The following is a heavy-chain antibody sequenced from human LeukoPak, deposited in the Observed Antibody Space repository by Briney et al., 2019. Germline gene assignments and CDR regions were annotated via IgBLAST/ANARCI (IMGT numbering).Heavy chain of an antibody. J-gene: IGHJ5*02. CDR1: GDSISNYY. CDR3: ARGAEREPAAIGWFDP. Sequence: SETLSLTCTVSGDSISNYYWSWIRQPPGKGLEWIGYIYYTGSTYYNPSLKSRVTMSVDTSKNQFSLKLNSVTAADTTVYYCARGAEREPAAIGWFDPWGQGTLVTVSS. CDR2: IYYTGST. D-gene: IGHD2-2*01. V-gene: IGHV4-59*01.